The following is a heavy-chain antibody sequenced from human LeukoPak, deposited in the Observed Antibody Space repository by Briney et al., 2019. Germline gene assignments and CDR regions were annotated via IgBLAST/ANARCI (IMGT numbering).Heavy chain of an antibody. CDR3: ARDGRYYYGSGSYSVNWFDP. Sequence: SETLSLTCTVSGGSISSYYWSWIRQPAGKGLEWIGRIYTSGSTNYNPSLKSRVTMSVDTSKNQFSLKLSSVTAADTAVYYCARDGRYYYGSGSYSVNWFDPWGRGTLVTVSS. CDR1: GGSISSYY. J-gene: IGHJ5*02. V-gene: IGHV4-4*07. D-gene: IGHD3-10*01. CDR2: IYTSGST.